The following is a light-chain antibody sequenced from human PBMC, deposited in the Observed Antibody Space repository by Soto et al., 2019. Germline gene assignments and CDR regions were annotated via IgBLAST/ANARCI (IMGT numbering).Light chain of an antibody. Sequence: QSVLTQPPSASGTPGQRVTIFCSGNAVNWYQQLPGTAPKLLIYSNNQRPSGVPDRFSGSKSGTSASLAISGLQSEDEADYYCAAWDDSLNRVVFGGGTKLTVL. V-gene: IGLV1-44*01. CDR3: AAWDDSLNRVV. J-gene: IGLJ2*01. CDR1: A. CDR2: SNN.